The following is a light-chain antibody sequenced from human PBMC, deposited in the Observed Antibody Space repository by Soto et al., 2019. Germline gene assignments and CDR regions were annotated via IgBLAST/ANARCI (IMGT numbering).Light chain of an antibody. V-gene: IGLV2-18*01. CDR1: SSDVGGYNR. J-gene: IGLJ1*01. Sequence: QSALTQPRSVSGSPGQSVTISCTGASSDVGGYNRVSWYQRPPGTGPKLMIYEVSNRPSGVPDRFSGSKSGNTASLTISGLQAEDEAEYYCSLYTTDSTYVFGTGTKVTVL. CDR3: SLYTTDSTYV. CDR2: EVS.